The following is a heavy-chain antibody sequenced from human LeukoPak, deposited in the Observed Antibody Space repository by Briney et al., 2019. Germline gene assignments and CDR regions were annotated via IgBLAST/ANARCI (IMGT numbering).Heavy chain of an antibody. D-gene: IGHD3-10*01. CDR1: GGSISSYY. Sequence: SETLSLTCTVSGGSISSYYLSWIRQPAGKGLEWIGRIYSRGTTYNPSLKDRVTMSADTSRNHVSLTLNSVTAADTAGYYCARDSGTTGEVKFDPWGQGTLVTVSS. V-gene: IGHV4-4*07. CDR3: ARDSGTTGEVKFDP. CDR2: IYSRGT. J-gene: IGHJ5*02.